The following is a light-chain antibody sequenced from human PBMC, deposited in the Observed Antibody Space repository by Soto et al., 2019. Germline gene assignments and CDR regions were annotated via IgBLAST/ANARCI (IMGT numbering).Light chain of an antibody. CDR2: GTS. V-gene: IGKV1-39*01. J-gene: IGKJ4*01. CDR1: QNIGNY. Sequence: DIQMTQSPSSLSASVGDRVIITCRASQNIGNYLSWYQQKPGKAPNLLIYGTSTLQRGVPSRFSGSGSGTDFTLIISSLQPEDVTTYYCQQGYNAPITFGGGTKVDIK. CDR3: QQGYNAPIT.